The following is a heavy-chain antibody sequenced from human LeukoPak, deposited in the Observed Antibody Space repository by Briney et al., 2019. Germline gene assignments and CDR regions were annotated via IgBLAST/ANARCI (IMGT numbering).Heavy chain of an antibody. J-gene: IGHJ3*02. D-gene: IGHD1-26*01. CDR2: FDPEDGET. Sequence: ASVKVSCKVSGYTLTELSMHWVRQAPGKGLEWMGGFDPEDGETIYAQKFQGRVTMTEDTSTDTAYMELSSLRSEDTAVYYCATDVDSGSYYGAFDIWGQGTMVTVSP. CDR1: GYTLTELS. V-gene: IGHV1-24*01. CDR3: ATDVDSGSYYGAFDI.